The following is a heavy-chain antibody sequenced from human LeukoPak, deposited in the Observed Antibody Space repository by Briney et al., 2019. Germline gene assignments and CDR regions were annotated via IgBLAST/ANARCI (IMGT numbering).Heavy chain of an antibody. J-gene: IGHJ4*02. CDR1: GGSISSYY. CDR2: IYHSGST. CDR3: ARVGSYYQFDY. D-gene: IGHD1-26*01. Sequence: NPSETLSLTCTVSGGSISSYYWSWIRQPPGKGLEWIGYIYHSGSTYYNPSLKSRVTISVDRSKNQFSLKLSSVTAADTAVYYCARVGSYYQFDYWGQGTLVTVSS. V-gene: IGHV4-59*12.